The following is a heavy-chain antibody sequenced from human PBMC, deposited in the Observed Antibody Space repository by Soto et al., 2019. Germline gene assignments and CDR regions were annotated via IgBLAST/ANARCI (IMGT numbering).Heavy chain of an antibody. CDR3: AIRSSDSSGYYSLQLAY. D-gene: IGHD3-22*01. Sequence: SETLSLTCAVSGGSISSGGYYWSWIRQHPGKGLEWIGYIYYSGSTYYNPSLKSRVTIPVDTSKNQFSLKLSSVTAADTAVYYCAIRSSDSSGYYSLQLAYWGQGTLVTVSS. CDR2: IYYSGST. V-gene: IGHV4-31*11. J-gene: IGHJ4*02. CDR1: GGSISSGGYY.